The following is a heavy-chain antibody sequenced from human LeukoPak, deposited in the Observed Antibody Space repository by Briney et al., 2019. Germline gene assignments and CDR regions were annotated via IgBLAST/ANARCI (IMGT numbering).Heavy chain of an antibody. J-gene: IGHJ6*02. CDR3: TRGPGRSSSPYYGMDV. CDR1: GFTFSSCS. CDR2: ITPTADWT. D-gene: IGHD6-6*01. V-gene: IGHV3-23*01. Sequence: GGSLRLSCVASGFTFSSCSMTWVRQAPGKGLECVSTITPTADWTFYADSVKGRFSISRDNSKNTVYLQMNSLRAEDTAVYYCTRGPGRSSSPYYGMDVWGQGTTVTVSS.